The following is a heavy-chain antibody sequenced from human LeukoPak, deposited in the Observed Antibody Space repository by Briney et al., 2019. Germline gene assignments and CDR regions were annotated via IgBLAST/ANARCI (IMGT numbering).Heavy chain of an antibody. Sequence: SETLSLTCTVSGGSISSYYWSWIRQPPGKGLEWIGYIYYSGSTNYNPSLKSRVTISVDTSKNQFSLKLSSVTAADTAVYYCARHRYDSSGYYSGLFGYWGQGTLVTVSS. J-gene: IGHJ4*02. CDR1: GGSISSYY. CDR2: IYYSGST. V-gene: IGHV4-59*08. CDR3: ARHRYDSSGYYSGLFGY. D-gene: IGHD3-22*01.